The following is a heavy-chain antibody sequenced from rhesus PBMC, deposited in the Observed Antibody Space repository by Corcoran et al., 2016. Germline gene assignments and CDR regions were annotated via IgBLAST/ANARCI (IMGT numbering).Heavy chain of an antibody. CDR1: GFTFSDYY. Sequence: EVRLVESGGGLVQPGGSLRLSCAASGFTFSDYYMSWVRQAPGKGPVWVGFIKKKANGGTAEYAASVKGRFTISRDDSKRIASLQMNSLKTEDTAVYYCARSSGWSPGGFDYWGQGVLVTVSS. D-gene: IGHD6S26*01. J-gene: IGHJ4*01. V-gene: IGHV3-116*02. CDR3: ARSSGWSPGGFDY. CDR2: IKKKANGGTA.